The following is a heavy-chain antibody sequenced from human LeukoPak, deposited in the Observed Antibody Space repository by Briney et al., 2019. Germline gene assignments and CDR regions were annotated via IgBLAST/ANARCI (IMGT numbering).Heavy chain of an antibody. CDR1: GFTFNNYF. CDR2: ISNSGSYT. J-gene: IGHJ4*02. D-gene: IGHD6-19*01. V-gene: IGHV3-11*03. CDR3: ARSRGAGPGAYFDY. Sequence: GGSLRLSCAASGFTFNNYFMTWVRQAPGKGLEWVSYISNSGSYTNYADSVKGRFTISRDNAKSSLYLQMNSLRAEDTAVYYCARSRGAGPGAYFDYWGQGTPITVSS.